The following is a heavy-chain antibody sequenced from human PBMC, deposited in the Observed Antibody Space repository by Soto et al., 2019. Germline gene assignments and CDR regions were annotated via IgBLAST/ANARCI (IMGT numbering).Heavy chain of an antibody. CDR3: ARRYGASFDY. Sequence: SETLSLTCTVSGGSISSFYWSWIRQPPGKGLEWIGYIYYSGSTNYNPSLKSRVTISVDTSKNQFSLKLSSVTAADTAVYYCARRYGASFDYWGQGTLVIVSS. CDR1: GGSISSFY. D-gene: IGHD4-17*01. CDR2: IYYSGST. V-gene: IGHV4-59*01. J-gene: IGHJ4*02.